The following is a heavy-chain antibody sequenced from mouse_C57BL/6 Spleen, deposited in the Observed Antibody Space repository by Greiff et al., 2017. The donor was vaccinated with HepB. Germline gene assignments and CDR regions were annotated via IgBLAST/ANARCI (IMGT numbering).Heavy chain of an antibody. CDR1: GYTFTSYW. D-gene: IGHD2-5*01. CDR3: ARYSNYEDWYFDV. J-gene: IGHJ1*03. CDR2: IYPGSGST. V-gene: IGHV1-55*01. Sequence: VQLQQSGAELVKPGASVKMSCKASGYTFTSYWITWVKQRPGQGLEWIGDIYPGSGSTNYNEKFKSKATLTVDTSSSTAYMQLSSLTSEDSAVYYCARYSNYEDWYFDVWGTGITVTVSS.